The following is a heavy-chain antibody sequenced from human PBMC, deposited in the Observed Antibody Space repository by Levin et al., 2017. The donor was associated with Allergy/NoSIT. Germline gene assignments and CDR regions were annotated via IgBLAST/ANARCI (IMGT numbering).Heavy chain of an antibody. Sequence: GGSLRLSCAASGFTFSSYTMNWVRQAPGKGLEWVSSISSSGDYIHYAASVQGRFTISRDNAKKSLFLQMNSLRTEDTAVYYCARIMFPHVTISSDENWFDPWGQGTLVTVSS. V-gene: IGHV3-21*01. J-gene: IGHJ5*02. CDR3: ARIMFPHVTISSDENWFDP. CDR2: ISSSGDYI. D-gene: IGHD3-10*02. CDR1: GFTFSSYT.